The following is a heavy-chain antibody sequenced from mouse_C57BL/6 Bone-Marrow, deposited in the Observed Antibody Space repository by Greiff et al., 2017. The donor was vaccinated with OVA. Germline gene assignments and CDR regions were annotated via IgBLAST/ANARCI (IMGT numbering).Heavy chain of an antibody. CDR2: IDPETGGT. J-gene: IGHJ3*01. V-gene: IGHV1-15*01. CDR3: TSRAY. CDR1: GYTFTDYE. Sequence: VKLQESGAELVRPGASVTLSCKASGYTFTDYEMHWVKQTPVHGLEWIGAIDPETGGTAYNQKFKGKAILTADKSSTTAYMELRSLTSEDSAVYYCTSRAYWGQGTLVTVSA.